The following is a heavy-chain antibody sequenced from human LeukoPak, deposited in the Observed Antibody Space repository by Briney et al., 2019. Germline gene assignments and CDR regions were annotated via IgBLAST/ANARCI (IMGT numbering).Heavy chain of an antibody. V-gene: IGHV4-34*01. CDR1: GGSFSGYY. Sequence: SETLSLTCAVYGGSFSGYYWSWIRQPPGKGLEWIGEINHSGSTNYNPSLKSRVTISVDTSQNQFSLKLSSVTAADTAVYYCARGLAWYYYYGMDVWGQGTTVTVSS. CDR3: ARGLAWYYYYGMDV. CDR2: INHSGST. J-gene: IGHJ6*02.